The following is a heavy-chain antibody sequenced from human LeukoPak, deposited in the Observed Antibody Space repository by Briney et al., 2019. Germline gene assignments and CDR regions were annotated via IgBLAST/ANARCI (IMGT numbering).Heavy chain of an antibody. CDR2: ISAYNGNT. CDR3: ARDGYSGYYFDY. J-gene: IGHJ4*02. D-gene: IGHD1-26*01. CDR1: GGTFSSYG. V-gene: IGHV1-18*01. Sequence: ASVKVSCKASGGTFSSYGISWVRQAPGQGLEWMGWISAYNGNTNYAQKLQGRVTMTTDTPTSTAYMELRSLRSDDTAVYYCARDGYSGYYFDYWGQGTLVTVSS.